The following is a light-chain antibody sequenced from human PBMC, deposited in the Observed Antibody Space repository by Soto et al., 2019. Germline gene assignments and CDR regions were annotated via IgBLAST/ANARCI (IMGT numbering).Light chain of an antibody. J-gene: IGKJ1*01. CDR2: GAS. CDR3: QQYNNWPPWT. V-gene: IGKV3-15*01. Sequence: EIVMTQSPATLSVSPGERATLSCRASQSVSSNLAWVQQKPGQAPRLLIYGASTRATGIPARFSGSGSVTEFTLTISSLQSEDFAVYYCQQYNNWPPWTFGQGTKVEIK. CDR1: QSVSSN.